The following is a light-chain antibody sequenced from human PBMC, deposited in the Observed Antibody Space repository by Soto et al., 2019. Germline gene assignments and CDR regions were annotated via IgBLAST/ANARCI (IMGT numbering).Light chain of an antibody. Sequence: QPVLTQPPSASGTPGQRVTISCSGSNSNIGSFTVNWYQQLPGTAPKLLIYGNNRRPSGVPDRFSGSKSGTSASLAISGLQSEDEADYYCAAWDDSLNGSYVFGTGTKLTVL. CDR3: AAWDDSLNGSYV. J-gene: IGLJ1*01. CDR1: NSNIGSFT. CDR2: GNN. V-gene: IGLV1-44*01.